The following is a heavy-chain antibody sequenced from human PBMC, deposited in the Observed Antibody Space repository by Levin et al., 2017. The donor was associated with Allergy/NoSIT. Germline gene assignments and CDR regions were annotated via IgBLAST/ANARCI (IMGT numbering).Heavy chain of an antibody. V-gene: IGHV3-30*18. CDR2: ISSDGRKK. CDR1: GFTFSSYG. D-gene: IGHD6-19*01. Sequence: GESLKISCAASGFTFSSYGMHWVRQAPGKGLEWVAVISSDGRKKFYADSVKGRFTISRDNSKNTLDLQMNSPRAEDTGVYYCAKEVYGGGWYPLGNDAFEMWGQGTKVSVSS. CDR3: AKEVYGGGWYPLGNDAFEM. J-gene: IGHJ3*02.